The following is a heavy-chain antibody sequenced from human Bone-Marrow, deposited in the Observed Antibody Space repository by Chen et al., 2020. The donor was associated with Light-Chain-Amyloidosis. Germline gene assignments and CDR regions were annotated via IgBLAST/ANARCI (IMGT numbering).Heavy chain of an antibody. D-gene: IGHD3-16*02. Sequence: QLQLQESGPGLVKPSETLSLTCTVSGDSINSSPYFCGWIRQSPGNGLEWIGTVFSTGTTYYNPSLKSRLTISVDTSKNQFSLKLSSVTAADTAVYYCARHPRYLDWFDPWGQGTLVIVSS. CDR1: GDSINSSPYF. CDR3: ARHPRYLDWFDP. CDR2: VFSTGTT. V-gene: IGHV4-39*01. J-gene: IGHJ5*02.